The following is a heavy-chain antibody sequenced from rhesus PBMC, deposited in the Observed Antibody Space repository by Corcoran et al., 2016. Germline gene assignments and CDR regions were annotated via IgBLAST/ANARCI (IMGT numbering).Heavy chain of an antibody. V-gene: IGHV5-20*01. CDR2: IEPSDSDT. CDR1: GYSFTSYW. J-gene: IGHJ4*01. D-gene: IGHD6-13*01. Sequence: EVQLVQSGAAVKRPGESLKISCKTSGYSFTSYWIGWVRQMPGKGLELRGAIEPSDSDTRYNTSFQCQGTISADKSISTAYLQWSRLKDSDTATYYCAKDPYSSWLALDYWGQGVLVTVSS. CDR3: AKDPYSSWLALDY.